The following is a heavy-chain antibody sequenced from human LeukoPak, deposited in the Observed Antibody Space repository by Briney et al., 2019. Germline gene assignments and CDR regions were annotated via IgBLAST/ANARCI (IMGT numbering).Heavy chain of an antibody. CDR1: GFTLSSYH. Sequence: GGSLRLSCAASGFTLSSYHMNWVRQAPGKGLEWVSYISSGSTTIYYADSVKGRFTISRDNAKNSLYLQMNSLRAEDTAVYYCARESVENYDFWSGYLPHWFDPWGQGTLVTVSS. CDR2: ISSGSTTI. D-gene: IGHD3-3*01. CDR3: ARESVENYDFWSGYLPHWFDP. J-gene: IGHJ5*02. V-gene: IGHV3-48*04.